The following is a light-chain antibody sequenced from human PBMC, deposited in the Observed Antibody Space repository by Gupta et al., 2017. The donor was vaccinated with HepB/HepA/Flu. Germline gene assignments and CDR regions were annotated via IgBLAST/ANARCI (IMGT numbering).Light chain of an antibody. CDR3: SYRARSGDHLT. V-gene: IGLV3-19*01. CDR2: GKD. Sequence: SSELTPHPAVSVALGQTVRITCQGDSLRQYYASWYQQKPGQAPILVTDGKDGRPSGIPDRFSCDSSGNTDSSLILGIQAEEDADEYCSYRARSGDHLTFGAGTKLTVL. CDR1: SLRQYY. J-gene: IGLJ2*01.